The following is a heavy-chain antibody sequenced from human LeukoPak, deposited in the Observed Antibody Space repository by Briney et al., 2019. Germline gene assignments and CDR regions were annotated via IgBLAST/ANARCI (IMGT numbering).Heavy chain of an antibody. J-gene: IGHJ5*02. Sequence: SVKVSCKASGGTFSSYAISWVRQAPGQGLEWMGGVIPIFGTANYAQKFQGRVTITTDESTSTAYMELSSLRSEDTAVYYCARVGHSSGWYGNWLDPWGQGTLVTVSS. CDR2: VIPIFGTA. CDR3: ARVGHSSGWYGNWLDP. D-gene: IGHD6-13*01. V-gene: IGHV1-69*05. CDR1: GGTFSSYA.